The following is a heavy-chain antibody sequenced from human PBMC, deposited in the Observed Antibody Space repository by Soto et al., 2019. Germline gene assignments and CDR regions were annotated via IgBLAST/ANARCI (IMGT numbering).Heavy chain of an antibody. Sequence: GESLKISCKGSGYSFTSYWIGWVRQIPGKGLEWMGIIYPGDSDTRYSPSFQGQVTISADKSISTAYLQWSSLKASDTAMYYCARFTAGLYGSYSSSDMDVGGQGTALTFPS. D-gene: IGHD6-19*01. V-gene: IGHV5-51*01. CDR3: ARFTAGLYGSYSSSDMDV. CDR1: GYSFTSYW. J-gene: IGHJ6*02. CDR2: IYPGDSDT.